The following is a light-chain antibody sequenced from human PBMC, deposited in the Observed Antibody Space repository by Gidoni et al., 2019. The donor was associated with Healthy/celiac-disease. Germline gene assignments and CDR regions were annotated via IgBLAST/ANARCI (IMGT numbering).Light chain of an antibody. V-gene: IGLV2-14*03. Sequence: QSALTQPDSVSGSPGKSITISCTGTLSDVGVYNYVSWYKQHPGKSPKLIIYDVSNLPSGVSNRFSGSKSGNTASLTISGLHAEDEADYYCSSYTSSSTRVFGGGTKLTVL. CDR1: LSDVGVYNY. J-gene: IGLJ3*02. CDR2: DVS. CDR3: SSYTSSSTRV.